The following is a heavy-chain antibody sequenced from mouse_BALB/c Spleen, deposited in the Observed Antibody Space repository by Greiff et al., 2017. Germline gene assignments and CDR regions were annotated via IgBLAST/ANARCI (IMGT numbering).Heavy chain of an antibody. Sequence: LQQPGAELVKPGASVKMSCKASGYTFTSYNMHWVKQTPGQGLEWIGAIYPGNGDTSYNQKFKGKATLTADKSSSTAYMQLSSLTSEDSAVYYCAREDGNYGFDYWGQGTTLTVSS. CDR3: AREDGNYGFDY. CDR2: IYPGNGDT. J-gene: IGHJ2*01. V-gene: IGHV1-12*01. D-gene: IGHD2-1*01. CDR1: GYTFTSYN.